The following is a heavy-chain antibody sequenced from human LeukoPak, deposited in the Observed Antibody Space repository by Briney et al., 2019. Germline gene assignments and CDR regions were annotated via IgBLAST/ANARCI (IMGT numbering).Heavy chain of an antibody. CDR3: ARDPAERGLWSNYFDY. D-gene: IGHD3-10*01. V-gene: IGHV4-59*01. CDR2: IYYSGST. J-gene: IGHJ4*02. CDR1: GGSISSYY. Sequence: PSETLSLTCTVSGGSISSYYWSWIRQPPGKGLEWIGYIYYSGSTNYNPSLKSRVTISVDTSKNQFSLKLSSVTAADTAVYYCARDPAERGLWSNYFDYWGQGTLVTVSS.